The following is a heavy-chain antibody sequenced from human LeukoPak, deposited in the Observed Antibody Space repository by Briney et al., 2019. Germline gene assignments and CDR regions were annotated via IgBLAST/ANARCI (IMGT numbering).Heavy chain of an antibody. J-gene: IGHJ4*02. D-gene: IGHD2-2*01. CDR1: GFTFSSYA. CDR3: AKDRGVVVPAAFDY. CDR2: ISGSGGGT. Sequence: GGSLRLSCAASGFTFSSYAMSWVRQAPGKGLEWVSAISGSGGGTFYADSVKGRFTISRDNSKNTLSLQMNSLRVEDTALYYCAKDRGVVVPAAFDYWGQGTLVTVSS. V-gene: IGHV3-23*01.